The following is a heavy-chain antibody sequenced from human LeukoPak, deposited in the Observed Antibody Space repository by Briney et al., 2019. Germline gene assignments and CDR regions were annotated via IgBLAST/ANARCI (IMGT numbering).Heavy chain of an antibody. CDR1: GYTFTSYG. V-gene: IGHV1-18*01. CDR3: GRARDIAVAGFDY. Sequence: AASVKVSCKASGYTFTSYGIIWVRQAPGQGLQWMGWISAHNGKTNYAHNLQGRVTMTTDTSTNTVYLELRSLTSDDTAVYYCGRARDIAVAGFDYWGQGTLVTVSS. J-gene: IGHJ4*02. D-gene: IGHD6-19*01. CDR2: ISAHNGKT.